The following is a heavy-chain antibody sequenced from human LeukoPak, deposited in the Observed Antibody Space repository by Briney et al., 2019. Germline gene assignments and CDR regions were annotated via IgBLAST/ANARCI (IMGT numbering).Heavy chain of an antibody. CDR2: IKEDGTET. D-gene: IGHD5-24*01. V-gene: IGHV3-7*03. J-gene: IGHJ4*02. CDR3: AKEGRSLQTY. CDR1: GFMFSSNW. Sequence: GGSLRLSWAASGFMFSSNWMSWVRLAPGKGLEWVANIKEDGTETYYVDSVKGRFTISRDNAKNSLYLQMNSLRVEDTAVYYCAKEGRSLQTYWGQGTLITVSS.